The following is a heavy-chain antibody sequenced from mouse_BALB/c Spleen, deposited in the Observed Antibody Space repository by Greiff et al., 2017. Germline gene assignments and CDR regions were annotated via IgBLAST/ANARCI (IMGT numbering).Heavy chain of an antibody. CDR1: GYSITSDYA. CDR2: ISYSGST. V-gene: IGHV3-2*02. D-gene: IGHD1-1*01. J-gene: IGHJ4*01. Sequence: EVQLVESGPGLVKPSQSLSLTCTVTGYSITSDYAWNWIRQFPGNKLEWMGYISYSGSTSYNPSLKSRISITRDTSKNQFFLQLNSVTTEDTATYYCARNYGSRYYYAMDYWGQGTSVTVSS. CDR3: ARNYGSRYYYAMDY.